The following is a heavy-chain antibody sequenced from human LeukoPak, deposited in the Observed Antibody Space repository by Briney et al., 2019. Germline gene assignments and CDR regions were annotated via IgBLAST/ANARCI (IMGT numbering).Heavy chain of an antibody. V-gene: IGHV4-31*03. J-gene: IGHJ4*02. D-gene: IGHD3-10*01. CDR3: AREYRDYGSGSPDFFDY. CDR1: GGSISSCGYY. CDR2: IYYSGST. Sequence: SETLSLTCTVSGGSISSCGYYWSWIRQHPGKGLEWIGYIYYSGSTYSNPYLKSRVTISVDTSQNQFSLKLSSVTAADTAVYYCAREYRDYGSGSPDFFDYWGQGTLVTVSS.